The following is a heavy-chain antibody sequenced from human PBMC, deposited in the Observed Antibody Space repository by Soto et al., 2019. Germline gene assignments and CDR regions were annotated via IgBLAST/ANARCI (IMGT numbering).Heavy chain of an antibody. CDR2: ISTSIDAT. Sequence: EVQLLESGGGLVQPGGSLRLSCAASGFAFSNYAMHWVRQAPGKGLEWVSSISTSIDATYYADSVKGRFTISRDDSKNTLYLQMNSLRAEDSAVYYGAKDRTVAARNVDYWGQGTQVTVSS. J-gene: IGHJ4*02. D-gene: IGHD6-6*01. CDR3: AKDRTVAARNVDY. CDR1: GFAFSNYA. V-gene: IGHV3-23*01.